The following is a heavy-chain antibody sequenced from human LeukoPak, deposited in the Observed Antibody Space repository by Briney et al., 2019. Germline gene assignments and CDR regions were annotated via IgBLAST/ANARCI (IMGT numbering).Heavy chain of an antibody. J-gene: IGHJ6*03. CDR3: ARVPYCSGGSCYPTYYYYYMDL. V-gene: IGHV4-34*01. CDR1: GGSFSGYY. Sequence: PSETLSLTCAVYGGSFSGYYWSWIRQPPGKGLEWIGGINHSGSTNYNPSLKSRVTISVDTSKNQFSLKLSSVTAPDTAVYYCARVPYCSGGSCYPTYYYYYMDLWGQGTTVTVSS. D-gene: IGHD2-15*01. CDR2: INHSGST.